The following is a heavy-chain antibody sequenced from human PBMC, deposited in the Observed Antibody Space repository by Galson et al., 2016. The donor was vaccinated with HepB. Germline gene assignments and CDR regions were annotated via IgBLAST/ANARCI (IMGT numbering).Heavy chain of an antibody. Sequence: SLRLSCAGSGFIFSNFAMIWVRQAPGKGLEWVSAISRGGGGGTYYADSVRGRFTISRDNSKNTLYLQLNGLRGDDSAVSYCAKTSPYGTSWAGAFDFWGQGTVVTVSS. D-gene: IGHD3-10*01. CDR3: AKTSPYGTSWAGAFDF. CDR2: ISRGGGGGT. CDR1: GFIFSNFA. J-gene: IGHJ3*01. V-gene: IGHV3-23*01.